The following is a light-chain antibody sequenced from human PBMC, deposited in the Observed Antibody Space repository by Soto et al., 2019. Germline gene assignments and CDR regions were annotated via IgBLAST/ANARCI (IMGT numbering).Light chain of an antibody. J-gene: IGKJ1*01. CDR1: QSVSSN. CDR3: QQYDNWWT. CDR2: AAS. Sequence: EIVMTQSPATLSVSPGERVTLSCRASQSVSSNLAWYQQKPGQAPRLLIYAASTRATGIPARFSGSGYGTEFTLTISSLQSEDFAVYYCQQYDNWWTFGLGTRVDIK. V-gene: IGKV3-15*01.